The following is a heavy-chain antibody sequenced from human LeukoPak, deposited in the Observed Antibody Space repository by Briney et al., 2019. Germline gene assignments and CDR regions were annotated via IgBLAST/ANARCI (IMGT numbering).Heavy chain of an antibody. Sequence: GGSLRLSCAASGFPFSSYGMHWVRQAPGKELEWVARLVYDARSDYANSVKGRFSISRDDSKNTLFLDMSNLRVEDTALYYCARDLSAAFDFWGQGVLVIVSS. D-gene: IGHD6-19*01. V-gene: IGHV3-33*01. CDR1: GFPFSSYG. J-gene: IGHJ4*02. CDR2: LVYDARS. CDR3: ARDLSAAFDF.